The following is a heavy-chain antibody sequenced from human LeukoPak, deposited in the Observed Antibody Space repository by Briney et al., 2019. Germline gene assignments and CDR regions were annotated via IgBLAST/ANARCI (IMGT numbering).Heavy chain of an antibody. CDR1: GYTFTSYG. J-gene: IGHJ6*02. CDR2: ISAYNGNT. D-gene: IGHD3-9*01. V-gene: IGHV1-18*01. CDR3: ARAELLRYFDWLPRYYYYGVDV. Sequence: GASVKVSCKASGYTFTSYGISWVRQAPGQGLEWMGWISAYNGNTNYAQKLQGRVTMTTDTSTSTAYMELRSLRSDDTAVYYCARAELLRYFDWLPRYYYYGVDVWGQGTTVTVSS.